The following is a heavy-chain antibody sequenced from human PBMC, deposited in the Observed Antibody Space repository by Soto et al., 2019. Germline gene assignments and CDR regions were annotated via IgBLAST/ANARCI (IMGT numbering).Heavy chain of an antibody. CDR1: GFTFSNYG. J-gene: IGHJ4*02. CDR3: ARAGSTGDYDSSGYYLVDY. V-gene: IGHV3-30-3*01. D-gene: IGHD3-22*01. CDR2: ISYDGISE. Sequence: PGGSLRLSCAASGFTFSNYGFHWARQAPGKGPEWVAVISYDGISEYYADSVKGRFTISRDNPKNTLYLQMKSLRTEDTAVYYCARAGSTGDYDSSGYYLVDYWGRGILVTVTS.